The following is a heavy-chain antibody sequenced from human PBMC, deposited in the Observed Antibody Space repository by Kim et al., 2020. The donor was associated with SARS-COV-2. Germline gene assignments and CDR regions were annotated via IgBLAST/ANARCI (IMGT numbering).Heavy chain of an antibody. CDR2: IYYSGST. V-gene: IGHV4-31*03. D-gene: IGHD1-26*01. CDR3: ARDAPGSGSYSHWFDP. J-gene: IGHJ5*02. Sequence: SETLSLTCTVSGGSISSGGYYWSWIRQHPGKGLEWIGYIYYSGSTYSNPSLKSRVTISVDTSKNQFSLKLSSVTAADTAVYYCARDAPGSGSYSHWFDPWGQGTLVTVSS. CDR1: GGSISSGGYY.